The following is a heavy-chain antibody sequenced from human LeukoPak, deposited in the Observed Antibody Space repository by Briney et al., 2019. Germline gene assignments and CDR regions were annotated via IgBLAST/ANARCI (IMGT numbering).Heavy chain of an antibody. Sequence: KHGESLKISCEGSGYIFTSYWIGWVRQMPGKGLEWMGIIYPGDSDTRYSPSFQGQVTISADKSISTAYLQWSSLKASDTAMYYRARHPGRTRWESTDQMDVWGKGTTVTVSS. CDR1: GYIFTSYW. V-gene: IGHV5-51*01. J-gene: IGHJ6*04. CDR2: IYPGDSDT. D-gene: IGHD1-26*01. CDR3: ARHPGRTRWESTDQMDV.